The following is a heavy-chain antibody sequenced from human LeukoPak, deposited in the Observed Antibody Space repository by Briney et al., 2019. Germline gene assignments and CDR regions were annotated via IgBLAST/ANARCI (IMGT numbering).Heavy chain of an antibody. CDR1: GFIFRSYA. D-gene: IGHD6-19*01. CDR2: ISDDGSNR. CDR3: ARVLLRFQWLVAPFDY. J-gene: IGHJ4*02. V-gene: IGHV3-30*01. Sequence: PGRSLRLSCAVSGFIFRSYALHWVRQAPGKGLEGVAVISDDGSNRYYADSVKGRFTIYRDNSKNTLYLQLNSLRADDTAVYFCARVLLRFQWLVAPFDYWGQGTLVTVSS.